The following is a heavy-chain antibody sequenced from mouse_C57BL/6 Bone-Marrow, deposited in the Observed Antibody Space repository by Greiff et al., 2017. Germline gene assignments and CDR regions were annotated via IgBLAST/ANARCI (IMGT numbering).Heavy chain of an antibody. V-gene: IGHV3-6*01. CDR3: ARGGDDGFFDY. Sequence: EVKLQESGPGLVKPSQSLSLTCSVTGYSITSGYYWNWIRQFPGNKLEWMGYISYDGSNNYNPSLKNRISITRDTSKNQFFLKLNSVTTEDTATYYCARGGDDGFFDYWGQGTTLTVSS. CDR2: ISYDGSN. J-gene: IGHJ2*01. CDR1: GYSITSGYY. D-gene: IGHD2-3*01.